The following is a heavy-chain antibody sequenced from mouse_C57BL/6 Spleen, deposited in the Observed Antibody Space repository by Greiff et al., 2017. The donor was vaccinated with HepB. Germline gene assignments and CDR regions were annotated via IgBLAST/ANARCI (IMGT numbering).Heavy chain of an antibody. D-gene: IGHD2-4*01. CDR2: INPNNGGT. CDR3: ARGGDYDEGAWFAY. V-gene: IGHV1-22*01. J-gene: IGHJ3*01. CDR1: GYTFTDYN. Sequence: VQLQQSGPELVKPGASVKMSCKASGYTFTDYNMHWVKQSHGKSLEWIGYINPNNGGTSYNQKFKGKATLTVNKSSSTAYMELRSLTSEDSAVYYCARGGDYDEGAWFAYWGQGTLVTVSA.